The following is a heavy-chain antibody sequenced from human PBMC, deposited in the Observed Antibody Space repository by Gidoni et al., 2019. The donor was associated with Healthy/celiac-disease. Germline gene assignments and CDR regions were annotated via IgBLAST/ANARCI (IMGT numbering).Heavy chain of an antibody. CDR2: IKQDGSEK. V-gene: IGHV3-7*04. CDR1: GFIFSNYW. J-gene: IGHJ4*02. D-gene: IGHD6-19*01. CDR3: ARGRYNSGCFYFDY. Sequence: EVQLVESGGGLVQPGGSLRLSCAASGFIFSNYWMSWVRQAPGKGLEWVANIKQDGSEKYYVDSVKGRFTISRDNAKNSLYLQMNNLRAEDTAVYYCARGRYNSGCFYFDYWGLGTLVTVSS.